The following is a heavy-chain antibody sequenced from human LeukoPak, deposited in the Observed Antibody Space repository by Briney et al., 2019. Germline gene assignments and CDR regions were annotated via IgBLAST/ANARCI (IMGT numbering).Heavy chain of an antibody. CDR2: LYNGGST. CDR1: GFTVSSNY. J-gene: IGHJ4*02. D-gene: IGHD1-26*01. V-gene: IGHV3-66*01. Sequence: PGGSLRLSCAASGFTVSSNYMSWVRQAPGKGLEWVAYLYNGGSTYYEASLKGRFTISRDNSKNTLFLHMDSLRAEDTVVYYCARVKKEYGVSYLFDYWGQGTLVTVSS. CDR3: ARVKKEYGVSYLFDY.